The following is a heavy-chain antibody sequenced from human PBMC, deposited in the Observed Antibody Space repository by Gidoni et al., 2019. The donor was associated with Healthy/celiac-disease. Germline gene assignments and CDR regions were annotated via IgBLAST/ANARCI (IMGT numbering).Heavy chain of an antibody. J-gene: IGHJ4*02. CDR1: GLTFRDYY. CDR2: ISSSGSTI. D-gene: IGHD4-17*01. CDR3: ARLYYCDYGGALFDY. V-gene: IGHV3-11*01. Sequence: QVQLVESGGGLVKPGGPLRLSCAASGLTFRDYYMSWTRQAPGKGLAWVSYISSSGSTIYYAGSVKGRLTISRDNAKNSLYLQLNSRRAEDTAVYYCARLYYCDYGGALFDYWGQGTLVTVSS.